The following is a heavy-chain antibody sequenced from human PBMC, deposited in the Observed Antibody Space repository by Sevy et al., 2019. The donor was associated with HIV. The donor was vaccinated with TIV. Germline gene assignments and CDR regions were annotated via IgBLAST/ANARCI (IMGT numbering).Heavy chain of an antibody. J-gene: IGHJ5*02. CDR3: ARDRFRDGEYSSSVQNWFDP. V-gene: IGHV1-2*02. CDR2: INPNSGGT. D-gene: IGHD6-13*01. Sequence: ASVKVSCKASAYTFTGYYMHWVRQAPGQGLEWMGWINPNSGGTNYAQKFQGRVTMTRDTSISKAYMELSRLRSDDTAGYYCARDRFRDGEYSSSVQNWFDPWGQGTLVTVSS. CDR1: AYTFTGYY.